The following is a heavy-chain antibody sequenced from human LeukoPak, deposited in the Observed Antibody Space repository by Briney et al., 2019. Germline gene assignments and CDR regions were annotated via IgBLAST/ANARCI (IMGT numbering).Heavy chain of an antibody. Sequence: PSETLSLTCTVSGGSISSGDYYWSWIRQPPGKGLEWIGYIYYSGSPYSNPSLKSRLTISVDTSKNQFSLKLSSVTAADTAVYYCAIVLVDCSGGSCYYFDYWGQGTLVTVSS. D-gene: IGHD2-15*01. CDR2: IYYSGSP. J-gene: IGHJ4*02. V-gene: IGHV4-30-4*01. CDR1: GGSISSGDYY. CDR3: AIVLVDCSGGSCYYFDY.